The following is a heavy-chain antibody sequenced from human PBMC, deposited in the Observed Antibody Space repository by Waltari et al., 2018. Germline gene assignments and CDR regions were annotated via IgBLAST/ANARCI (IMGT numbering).Heavy chain of an antibody. CDR1: GYTFTDYY. V-gene: IGHV1-69-2*01. J-gene: IGHJ3*02. D-gene: IGHD3-22*01. CDR3: ATVSDSSGYPAFDI. Sequence: EVQLVQSGAEVKKPGATVKISCKASGYTFTDYYMHWVQQATGKGLEWMGRVDPEDGETICAEKFQGRVTITADTSTDTAYMELSSLRSEDTAVYYCATVSDSSGYPAFDIWGQGTMVTVSS. CDR2: VDPEDGET.